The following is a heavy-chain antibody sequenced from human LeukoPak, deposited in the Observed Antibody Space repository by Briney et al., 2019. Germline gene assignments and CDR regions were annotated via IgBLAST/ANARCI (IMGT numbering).Heavy chain of an antibody. J-gene: IGHJ6*03. V-gene: IGHV4-61*02. Sequence: SETLSLTCTVSGDSISSGNYYWSWIRQPAGKALEWIGRIYPSGNTNYSPSFKSRVTISVDTSKNQFSLKLYSVTAADTAVYYCHGTHFYYMDVWGKGTTVTVSS. CDR2: IYPSGNT. CDR3: HGTHFYYMDV. CDR1: GDSISSGNYY. D-gene: IGHD5-24*01.